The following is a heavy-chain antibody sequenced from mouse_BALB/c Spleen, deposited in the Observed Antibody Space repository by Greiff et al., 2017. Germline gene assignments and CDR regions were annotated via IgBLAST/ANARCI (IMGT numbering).Heavy chain of an antibody. D-gene: IGHD2-4*01. Sequence: VQLQESGAELVKPGASVKLSCTASGFNIKDTYMHWVKQRPEQGLEWIGRIDPANGNTKYDPKFQGKATITADTSSNTAYLQLSSLTSEDTAVYYCAPYDYGAMDYWGQGTSVTVSS. CDR1: GFNIKDTY. CDR2: IDPANGNT. J-gene: IGHJ4*01. V-gene: IGHV14-3*02. CDR3: APYDYGAMDY.